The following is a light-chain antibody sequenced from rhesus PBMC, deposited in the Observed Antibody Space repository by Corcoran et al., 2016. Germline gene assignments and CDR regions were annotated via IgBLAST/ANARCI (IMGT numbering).Light chain of an antibody. CDR2: KAS. CDR1: ENVNNY. V-gene: IGKV1-74*01. CDR3: QHNYGTPLT. Sequence: DIQMTQSPSSLSASVGDRVTITCRTSENVNNYLHWYQQKPGKAPKLLIYKASTLQSVVPSRFSGSGSGTDYTFTISSLQSEDVATYYCQHNYGTPLTFGGGTKVEIK. J-gene: IGKJ4*01.